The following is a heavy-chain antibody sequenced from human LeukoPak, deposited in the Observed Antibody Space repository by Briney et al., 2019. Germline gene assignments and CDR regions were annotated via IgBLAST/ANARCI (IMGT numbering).Heavy chain of an antibody. V-gene: IGHV4-59*01. CDR3: ARVNSYGYAGYFDY. CDR1: GGSISSYY. J-gene: IGHJ4*02. CDR2: IYYSGST. Sequence: PSETLSLTCTVSGGSISSYYWSWIRQPPGKGLEWIGYIYYSGSTNYNPSLKSRVTISVDTSKNQFSLKLSPVTAADTAVYYCARVNSYGYAGYFDYWGQGTLVTVPS. D-gene: IGHD5-18*01.